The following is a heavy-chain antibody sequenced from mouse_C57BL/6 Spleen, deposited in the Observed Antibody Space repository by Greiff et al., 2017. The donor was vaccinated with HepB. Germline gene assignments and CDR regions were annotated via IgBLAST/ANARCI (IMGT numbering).Heavy chain of an antibody. CDR1: GYTFTSYW. D-gene: IGHD1-1*01. J-gene: IGHJ1*03. V-gene: IGHV1-52*01. CDR3: AGWVSSYWDFDV. CDR2: IDPSDSET. Sequence: QVQLQQPGAELVRPGSSVKLSCKASGYTFTSYWMHWVKQRPIQGLEWIGNIDPSDSETHYNQKFKDKATLTVDKSSSTAYMQLSSLTSEDSAVYYCAGWVSSYWDFDVWGTGTTVTVSS.